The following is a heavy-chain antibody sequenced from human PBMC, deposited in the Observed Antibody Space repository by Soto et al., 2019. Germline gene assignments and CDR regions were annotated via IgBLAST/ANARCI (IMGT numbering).Heavy chain of an antibody. V-gene: IGHV3-30*03. CDR2: VSYIGNNK. CDR1: GFTFSSYG. CDR3: AINRYGSLSFGELRKDHINYGMDV. J-gene: IGHJ6*01. D-gene: IGHD3-10*01. Sequence: PGGSLRLSCAACGFTFSSYGTHWVRQAPGKGLEWVAVVSYIGNNKYYADAAKGRCTIYRGNSKNTLYLHMNKLRAEDTAVYYCAINRYGSLSFGELRKDHINYGMDVWGRGATVTVSS.